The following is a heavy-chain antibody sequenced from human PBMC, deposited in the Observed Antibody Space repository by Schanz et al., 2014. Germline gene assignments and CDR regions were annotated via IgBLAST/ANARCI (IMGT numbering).Heavy chain of an antibody. J-gene: IGHJ4*02. CDR3: ARERVSSYGLPADY. CDR2: IIPILGIG. CDR1: GGTFSSYT. V-gene: IGHV1-69*08. D-gene: IGHD5-18*01. Sequence: QVQLVQSGAEVKKPGSSVKVSCKASGGTFSSYTISWVRQAPGQGPEWMGRIIPILGIGNDAQKFQGRVTMTRDTSTSTVYMELSSLTSEDTAVYYCARERVSSYGLPADYWGQGTLVTVSS.